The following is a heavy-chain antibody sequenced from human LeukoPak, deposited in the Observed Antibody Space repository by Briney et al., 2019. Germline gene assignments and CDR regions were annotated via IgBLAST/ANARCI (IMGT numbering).Heavy chain of an antibody. CDR2: INHSGST. V-gene: IGHV4-61*01. CDR3: ARPRYCSSTSCYAFDY. D-gene: IGHD2-2*01. CDR1: GGSVSSGSYY. J-gene: IGHJ4*02. Sequence: SETLSLTCTVSGGSVSSGSYYWSWIRQPPGKGLEWIGEINHSGSTNYNPSLKSRVTISVDTSKNQFSLKLSSVTAADTAVYYCARPRYCSSTSCYAFDYWGQGTLVTVSS.